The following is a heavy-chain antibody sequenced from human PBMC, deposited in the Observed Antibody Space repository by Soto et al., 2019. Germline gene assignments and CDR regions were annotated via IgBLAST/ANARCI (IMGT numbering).Heavy chain of an antibody. J-gene: IGHJ6*02. CDR2: ISYDGSNK. D-gene: IGHD6-19*01. CDR1: GFTFSSYA. CDR3: ARDSYSSGWYGDYYYGMDV. V-gene: IGHV3-30-3*01. Sequence: PGGSLRLSCAASGFTFSSYAMHWVRQAPGKGLEWVAVISYDGSNKYYADSVKGRFTISRDNSKNTLYLQMNSLRAEDTAVYYCARDSYSSGWYGDYYYGMDVWGQGTTFTVSS.